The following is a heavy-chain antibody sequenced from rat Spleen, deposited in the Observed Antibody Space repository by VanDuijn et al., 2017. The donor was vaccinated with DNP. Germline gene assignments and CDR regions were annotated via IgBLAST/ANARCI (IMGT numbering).Heavy chain of an antibody. J-gene: IGHJ2*01. D-gene: IGHD1-12*02. CDR3: TSLYYDGSYYPDH. V-gene: IGHV5-7*01. Sequence: EVQLVESGGGLVQPGRSLKLSCAASGFTFSDYNMAWVRQAPKKGLDWVATINYDGSSTYYRDSVKGRFTISRDNAKSTLYLQMERLRSEDTATYYFTSLYYDGSYYPDHWGQGVMVTVSS. CDR1: GFTFSDYN. CDR2: INYDGSST.